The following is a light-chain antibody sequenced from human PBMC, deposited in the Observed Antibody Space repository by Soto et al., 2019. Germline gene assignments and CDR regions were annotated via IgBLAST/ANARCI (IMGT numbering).Light chain of an antibody. CDR1: QSVSSY. Sequence: EIVLTQSPATLSLSPGERATLSCRASQSVSSYLAWYQQKPGQAPRLLIYDASNRATGIPARFSGSGSGTDFTLTSNSLEPEDFAVYYCQQRSNCPLTFGGGTKVEIK. CDR3: QQRSNCPLT. CDR2: DAS. V-gene: IGKV3-11*01. J-gene: IGKJ4*01.